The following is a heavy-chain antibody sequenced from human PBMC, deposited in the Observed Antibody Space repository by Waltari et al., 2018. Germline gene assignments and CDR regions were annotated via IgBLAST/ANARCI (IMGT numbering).Heavy chain of an antibody. V-gene: IGHV3-48*04. J-gene: IGHJ4*02. CDR3: AREDYFDSGSFPPFFDV. Sequence: EVRLVESGGGLVQPGGSLRLSCTASGFPFRRYGMNWVRQAPGGGVVCVSSNSGSSSTIYFADSVQGRFTIARDNAKNSLYLQMSSLRAEDTAVYYCAREDYFDSGSFPPFFDVWGQGTLVTVSS. D-gene: IGHD3-10*01. CDR1: GFPFRRYG. CDR2: NSGSSSTI.